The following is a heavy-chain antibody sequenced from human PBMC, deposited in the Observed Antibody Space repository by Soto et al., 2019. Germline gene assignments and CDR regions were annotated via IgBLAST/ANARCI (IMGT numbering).Heavy chain of an antibody. V-gene: IGHV4-59*01. CDR1: GGSTRNYY. CDR3: ARTIHSGSFSQLDY. CDR2: VYYTGST. Sequence: PSETLSLTCTVSGGSTRNYYWSWIRQPPGKGLEWIGYVYYTGSTNYIPSLESRVTISVDPSNRQFSLTLNSVTAADTAIYYCARTIHSGSFSQLDYWGQGIQVTVSS. J-gene: IGHJ4*02. D-gene: IGHD1-26*01.